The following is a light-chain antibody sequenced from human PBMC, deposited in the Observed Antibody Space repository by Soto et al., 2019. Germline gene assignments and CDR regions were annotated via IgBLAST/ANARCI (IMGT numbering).Light chain of an antibody. CDR2: DVS. CDR1: SSDIGGYNY. Sequence: QSALTQPASVSGSPGQSIAVSCTGTSSDIGGYNYVSWYQHHPGKAPKLMIYDVSNMPSGVSNRFSGSKSGYTASLTISGLQAEDEADYYCSSHSSTSTYVFGTGTKLTVL. CDR3: SSHSSTSTYV. V-gene: IGLV2-14*03. J-gene: IGLJ1*01.